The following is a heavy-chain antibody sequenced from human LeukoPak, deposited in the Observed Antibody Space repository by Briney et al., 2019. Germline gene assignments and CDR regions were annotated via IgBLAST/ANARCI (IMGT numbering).Heavy chain of an antibody. CDR2: IKTDGSQI. CDR3: TRDEVGATTEFDS. D-gene: IGHD1-26*01. Sequence: GGSLRLSYAASGVTFSSYWMSWVRQAPGKGLEWVANIKTDGSQIYYVDSVKGRFSISRDNAMNSLYLQMNSLRAEDTAVYYCTRDEVGATTEFDSWGQGILVTVSS. V-gene: IGHV3-7*01. CDR1: GVTFSSYW. J-gene: IGHJ4*02.